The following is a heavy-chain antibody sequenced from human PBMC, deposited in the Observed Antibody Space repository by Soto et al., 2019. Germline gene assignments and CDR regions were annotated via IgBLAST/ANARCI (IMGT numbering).Heavy chain of an antibody. J-gene: IGHJ4*01. Sequence: QVQLVQSGAGVKKPGASVKVSCKASGYTFTTYGITWVRQAPGQGLEWMGWISAYSGNTNYAQKLQGRLTVTTDTSTNTAYMDLRSLRSDDTAVYYCARVVKAGDYGDYGRYYFDYWGHGTLVTVSS. D-gene: IGHD4-17*01. CDR2: ISAYSGNT. V-gene: IGHV1-18*04. CDR1: GYTFTTYG. CDR3: ARVVKAGDYGDYGRYYFDY.